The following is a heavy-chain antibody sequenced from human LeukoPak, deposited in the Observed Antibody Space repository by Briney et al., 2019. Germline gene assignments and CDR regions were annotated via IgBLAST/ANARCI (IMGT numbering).Heavy chain of an antibody. CDR2: IYYTGTT. Sequence: PSETLSLTCAVSGGSISKSSFYWGWIRQPPGKGLDWISSIYYTGTTSYNPSLNSRVTVSVDTSKNQFSLKLSSVTAADTAVYFCARFIAVAKGAFDYWGQGTLVTVSS. V-gene: IGHV4-39*01. CDR3: ARFIAVAKGAFDY. J-gene: IGHJ4*02. CDR1: GGSISKSSFY. D-gene: IGHD6-19*01.